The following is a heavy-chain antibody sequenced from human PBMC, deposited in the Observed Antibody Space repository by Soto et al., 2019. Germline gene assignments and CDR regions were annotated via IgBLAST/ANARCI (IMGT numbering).Heavy chain of an antibody. D-gene: IGHD3-16*01. Sequence: EVQLLESGGGLVQPGGSLRLSCAASGFTFSTYALTWVRQAPGKGLEWVSSIGTHADTTYYVDSVKGRFSISRDNSKNTVYLQMSSLSAEDTAVYYCARPYVEVAVNDAFDIWGRGTMVTFSS. CDR3: ARPYVEVAVNDAFDI. V-gene: IGHV3-23*01. CDR2: IGTHADTT. J-gene: IGHJ3*02. CDR1: GFTFSTYA.